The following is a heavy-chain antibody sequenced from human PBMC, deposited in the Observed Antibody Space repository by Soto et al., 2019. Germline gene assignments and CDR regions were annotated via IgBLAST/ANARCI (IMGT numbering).Heavy chain of an antibody. CDR1: GDSISTVDYF. V-gene: IGHV4-30-4*01. J-gene: IGHJ5*01. Sequence: SETLSLTCSVSGDSISTVDYFWAWIRQPPGQALEYIGYIYKSTTTYYNPSFESRVAISLDTSKSQFSLTVTSVTAADTAVYLCDRGRYCLTGRCVPNGFDSWGHGTLVTAS. CDR3: DRGRYCLTGRCVPNGFDS. CDR2: IYKSTTT. D-gene: IGHD2-15*01.